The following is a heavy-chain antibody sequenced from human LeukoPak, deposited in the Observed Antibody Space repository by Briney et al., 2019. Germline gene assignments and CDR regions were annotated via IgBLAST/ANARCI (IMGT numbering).Heavy chain of an antibody. CDR3: ARVGLWVGDYDY. CDR2: IYYSGST. CDR1: GGSFSGYY. D-gene: IGHD4-17*01. Sequence: SETLSPTCAVYGGSFSGYYWSWIRQPPGKGLEWIGYIYYSGSTYYNPSLKSRVTISVDTSKNQFSLKLSSVTAADTAVYYCARVGLWVGDYDYWGQGTLVTVSS. J-gene: IGHJ4*02. V-gene: IGHV4-30-4*08.